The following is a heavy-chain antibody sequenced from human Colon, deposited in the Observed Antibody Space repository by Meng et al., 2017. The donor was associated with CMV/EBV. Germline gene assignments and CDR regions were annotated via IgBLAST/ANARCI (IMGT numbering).Heavy chain of an antibody. CDR1: GYTFTSHY. D-gene: IGHD3-10*01. CDR3: ATADLLWTPLDY. Sequence: ASVKVSCKASGYTFTSHYMHWVRQAPGQGLEWMGMINPSGGSTTYAQKFQGRLTVARDTSTSTVYMDLSSLRSDDTAVYYCATADLLWTPLDYWGQGTLVTVSS. CDR2: INPSGGST. J-gene: IGHJ4*02. V-gene: IGHV1-46*01.